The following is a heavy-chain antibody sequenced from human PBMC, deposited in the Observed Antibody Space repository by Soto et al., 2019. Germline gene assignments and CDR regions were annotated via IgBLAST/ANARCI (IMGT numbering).Heavy chain of an antibody. Sequence: QVQLQESGPGLVKPSQTLSLTCTVSGGSISSGGYYWSWIRQHPGKGLEWIGYIYYSGSTYYNPSLKSRXXIXVXXSKNQFSLKLSSVTAADTAVYYCARDDTAMGRFDYWGQGTLVTVSS. J-gene: IGHJ4*02. CDR2: IYYSGST. D-gene: IGHD5-18*01. CDR3: ARDDTAMGRFDY. V-gene: IGHV4-31*03. CDR1: GGSISSGGYY.